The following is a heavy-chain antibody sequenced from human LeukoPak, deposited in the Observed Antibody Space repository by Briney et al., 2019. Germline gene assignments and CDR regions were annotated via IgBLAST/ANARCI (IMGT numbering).Heavy chain of an antibody. CDR3: AKDPYDYVWGSYRYLGPVFDY. CDR2: ISGSGGST. Sequence: PGRSLRLSCAASGFTFSSYAMSWVRQAPGKGLEWVSAISGSGGSTYYADSVKGRFTISRDNSKNTLYLQMNSLRAEDTAVYYCAKDPYDYVWGSYRYLGPVFDYWGQGTLVTVSS. J-gene: IGHJ4*02. CDR1: GFTFSSYA. V-gene: IGHV3-23*01. D-gene: IGHD3-16*02.